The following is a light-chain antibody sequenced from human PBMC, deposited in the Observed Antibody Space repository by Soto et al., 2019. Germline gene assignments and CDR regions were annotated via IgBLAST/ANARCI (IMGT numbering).Light chain of an antibody. J-gene: IGKJ1*01. V-gene: IGKV3-20*01. CDR2: GAS. Sequence: EIVLTQSPATLSLSPGERATLSCRASQSASSYLAWYQQKPGQAPRLLIYGASSRATGIPDRFSGSGSGTDFTLTISRLEPEDFAVYYCQQYGSSGTFGQGTKVDIK. CDR3: QQYGSSGT. CDR1: QSASSY.